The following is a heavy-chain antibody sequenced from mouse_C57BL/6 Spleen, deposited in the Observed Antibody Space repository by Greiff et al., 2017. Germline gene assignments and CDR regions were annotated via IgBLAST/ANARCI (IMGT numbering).Heavy chain of an antibody. Sequence: QVQLQQPGTELVKPGASVKLSCKASGYTFTSYWMHWVKQRPGQGLEWIGNINPSNGGTNYNEKFKSKATLTVDKSSSPAYMQLSSLTSESSAVDYCARDVYSNYGIGYWGQGTSVTVSS. CDR1: GYTFTSYW. CDR2: INPSNGGT. D-gene: IGHD2-5*01. CDR3: ARDVYSNYGIGY. J-gene: IGHJ4*01. V-gene: IGHV1-53*01.